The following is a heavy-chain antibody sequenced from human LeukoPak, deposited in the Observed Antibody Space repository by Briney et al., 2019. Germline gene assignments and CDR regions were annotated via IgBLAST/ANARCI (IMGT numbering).Heavy chain of an antibody. D-gene: IGHD2-2*01. CDR2: ISGSGGST. CDR3: ASHSTRGTFDY. V-gene: IGHV3-23*01. Sequence: GGSLRLSCAASGFTFSSYAMSWVRQAPGKGLEWVSAISGSGGSTYYADSVKGRFTISRDNSKNTLYLQMNSLRAEDTAVYCCASHSTRGTFDYWGQGTLVTVSS. J-gene: IGHJ4*02. CDR1: GFTFSSYA.